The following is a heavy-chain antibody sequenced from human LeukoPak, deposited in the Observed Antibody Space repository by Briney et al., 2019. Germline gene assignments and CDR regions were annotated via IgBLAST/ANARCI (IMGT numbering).Heavy chain of an antibody. CDR2: IYYSGST. CDR1: GYSISSGYY. J-gene: IGHJ4*02. D-gene: IGHD3-9*01. CDR3: ARPVLRYFDPPDY. V-gene: IGHV4-38-2*02. Sequence: SETLSLTCTVSGYSISSGYYWGWIRQPPGKGLEWIGSIYYSGSTYYNPSLKSRVTISVDTSKNQFSLKLSSVTAADTAVYYCARPVLRYFDPPDYWGQGTLVTVSS.